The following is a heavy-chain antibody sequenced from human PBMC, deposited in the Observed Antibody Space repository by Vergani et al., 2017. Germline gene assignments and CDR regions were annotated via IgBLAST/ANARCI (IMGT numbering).Heavy chain of an antibody. D-gene: IGHD6-13*01. CDR3: ARDIGYSSSCFLWLGY. J-gene: IGHJ4*02. CDR1: GGTFSSYA. Sequence: QVQLVQSGAEVKKPGSSVKVSCKASGGTFSSYAISWVRQAPGQGLEWMGRIIPILGIANYAQKFQGRVTITADKSTSTAYMELSSLRSEDTAVYYCARDIGYSSSCFLWLGYWGQGTLVTVSS. CDR2: IIPILGIA. V-gene: IGHV1-69*04.